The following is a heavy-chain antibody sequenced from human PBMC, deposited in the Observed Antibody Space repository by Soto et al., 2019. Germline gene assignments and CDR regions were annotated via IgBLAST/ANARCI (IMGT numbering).Heavy chain of an antibody. D-gene: IGHD2-2*02. CDR2: IRSRANNFAT. CDR1: GFIFSGSA. Sequence: EVQLVESGGGLVQPGGSLKLSCAASGFIFSGSAIHWVRQASGKGLEWVGRIRSRANNFATSSAASVKGRFTFSRDDSKNTAYLQMNTLKPEDTAVYYCGRGLGAAIGDYYYHGMDVWGQGTTVTVSS. J-gene: IGHJ6*02. V-gene: IGHV3-73*02. CDR3: GRGLGAAIGDYYYHGMDV.